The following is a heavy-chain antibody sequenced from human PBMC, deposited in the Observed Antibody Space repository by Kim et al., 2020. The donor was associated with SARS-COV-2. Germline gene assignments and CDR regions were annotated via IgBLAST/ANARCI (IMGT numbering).Heavy chain of an antibody. Sequence: YDQKFKGWVTMTRDTSISTAYMELSRLRSDDTAVYYCARVSIAAALPPDYWGQGTLVTVSS. D-gene: IGHD6-13*01. V-gene: IGHV1-2*04. CDR3: ARVSIAAALPPDY. J-gene: IGHJ4*02.